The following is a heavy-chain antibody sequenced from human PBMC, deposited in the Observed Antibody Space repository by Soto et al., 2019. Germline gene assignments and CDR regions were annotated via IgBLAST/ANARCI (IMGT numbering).Heavy chain of an antibody. CDR3: ARVPPEGVGGMDV. V-gene: IGHV4-59*01. D-gene: IGHD3-16*01. J-gene: IGHJ6*02. Sequence: SETLSLTCTVSGGSISGYYWGGVRQSPGKGLEWIGYMYYGGSINYNPSLKSRVTISVDTSKNQVSLKLTSVTAADTAVYYCARVPPEGVGGMDVWGQGTTVTVSS. CDR2: MYYGGSI. CDR1: GGSISGYY.